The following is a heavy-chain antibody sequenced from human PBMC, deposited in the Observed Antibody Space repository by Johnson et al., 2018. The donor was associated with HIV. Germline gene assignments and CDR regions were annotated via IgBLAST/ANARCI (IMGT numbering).Heavy chain of an antibody. D-gene: IGHD5-24*01. CDR3: ARGCRDGYTCDAFDI. J-gene: IGHJ3*02. Sequence: VQLVESGGGVVRPGGSLRLSCAASGFTFDDYGMSWVRQAPGKGLEWVSVINSGGGTYSAGSVEGRFIISRDNSKNTLYLQMNRLRAEDTAVYFCARGCRDGYTCDAFDIWGQGTMVTVSS. CDR2: INSGGGT. V-gene: IGHV3-66*01. CDR1: GFTFDDYG.